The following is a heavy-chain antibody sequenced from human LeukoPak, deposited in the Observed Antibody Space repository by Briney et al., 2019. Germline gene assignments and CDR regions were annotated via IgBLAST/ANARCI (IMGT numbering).Heavy chain of an antibody. J-gene: IGHJ4*02. CDR3: ARGGSYSSGWYVFDY. V-gene: IGHV3-53*01. CDR2: IYSGGST. CDR1: GFTVSSNY. D-gene: IGHD6-19*01. Sequence: GGSLRLSCAASGFTVSSNYMSWVRQAPGKGLEWVSVIYSGGSTYYADSVKGRFTISRDNSKNTLYLQMNSLRAEDTAVYYCARGGSYSSGWYVFDYWGQGTLATVSS.